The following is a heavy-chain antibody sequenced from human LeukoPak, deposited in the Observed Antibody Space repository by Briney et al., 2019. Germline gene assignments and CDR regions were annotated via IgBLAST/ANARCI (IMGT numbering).Heavy chain of an antibody. Sequence: GGSLRLSCAACGFTFSGYSMNWVRQAPGKGLEWVSSISTTSDYIHYADSLKGRVAISRDNAKNSLYLQMNSLRAEDTAVYYCARGGIYSQGFDYWGQGSLVTVSS. CDR2: ISTTSDYI. CDR1: GFTFSGYS. J-gene: IGHJ4*02. V-gene: IGHV3-21*01. CDR3: ARGGIYSQGFDY. D-gene: IGHD6-13*01.